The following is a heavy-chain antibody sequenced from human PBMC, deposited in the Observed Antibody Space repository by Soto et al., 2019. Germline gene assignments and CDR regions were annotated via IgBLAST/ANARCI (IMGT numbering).Heavy chain of an antibody. D-gene: IGHD1-1*01. CDR1: GFSVSTSGMC. V-gene: IGHV2-70*13. CDR3: ARYTGYYYYYGVDV. Sequence: SGPTLVNPTQTLTLTCTVSGFSVSTSGMCVSWIRQPPGKALEWLALIDWDNNKYYSTSLKTRVTISKDTSKNQVVLTMTNVDPVDPAKYYCARYTGYYYYYGVDVWGQGTTVTVSS. CDR2: IDWDNNK. J-gene: IGHJ6*02.